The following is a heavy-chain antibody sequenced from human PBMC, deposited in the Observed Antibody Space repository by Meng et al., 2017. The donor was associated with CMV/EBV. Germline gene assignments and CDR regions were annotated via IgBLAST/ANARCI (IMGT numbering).Heavy chain of an antibody. CDR3: ARDVSDIWQQLSYYYYGMDV. CDR2: ISYDGSNK. CDR1: GFTFSSYA. J-gene: IGHJ6*02. V-gene: IGHV3-30-3*01. Sequence: GGSLRLSCAASGFTFSSYAMHWVRQAPGKGLEWVAVISYDGSNKYYADSVKGRFTISRDNSKNTLYLQMNSLRAEDTAVYYCARDVSDIWQQLSYYYYGMDVWGQGTTVTV. D-gene: IGHD6-13*01.